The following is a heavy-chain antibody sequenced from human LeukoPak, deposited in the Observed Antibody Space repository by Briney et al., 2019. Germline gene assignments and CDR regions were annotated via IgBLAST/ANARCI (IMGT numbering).Heavy chain of an antibody. V-gene: IGHV1-2*02. CDR3: ARGCRRCLQSSDYYFDY. Sequence: GASVKVSCKASGYTFTGYYMHWVRQAPGQGLEWMGWINPNSGGTNYAQKFQGRVTMTRDTSISTAYMELGRLRSDDTAVYYCARGCRRCLQSSDYYFDYWGQGTLVTVSS. CDR2: INPNSGGT. CDR1: GYTFTGYY. D-gene: IGHD5-24*01. J-gene: IGHJ4*02.